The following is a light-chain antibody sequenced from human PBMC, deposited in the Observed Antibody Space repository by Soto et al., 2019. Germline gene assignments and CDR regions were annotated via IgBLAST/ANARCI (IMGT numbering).Light chain of an antibody. CDR1: SSDVGTYNY. CDR2: EVS. V-gene: IGLV2-14*01. J-gene: IGLJ1*01. CDR3: SSFSSTTTYV. Sequence: QSALTQPASVSGSPGQSITISCTGTSSDVGTYNYVSWYQHHPGEAPKLIIYEVSYQPSGVSNRSSGSKSGSTASLTISGLQAEDESDYYCSSFSSTTTYVFGTGTKGTVL.